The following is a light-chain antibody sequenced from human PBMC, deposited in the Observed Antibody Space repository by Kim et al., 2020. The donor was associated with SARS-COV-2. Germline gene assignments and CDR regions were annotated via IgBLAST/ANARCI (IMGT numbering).Light chain of an antibody. Sequence: ASVGDIVTITCQASQDINNYLHWYQQKPGKAPNLLIYDASNLETGVPSRFSGSGSGTDFTFTISSLQPEDIATYYCHHYGDLPLTFGPGTKVDIK. CDR2: DAS. CDR3: HHYGDLPLT. CDR1: QDINNY. J-gene: IGKJ3*01. V-gene: IGKV1-33*01.